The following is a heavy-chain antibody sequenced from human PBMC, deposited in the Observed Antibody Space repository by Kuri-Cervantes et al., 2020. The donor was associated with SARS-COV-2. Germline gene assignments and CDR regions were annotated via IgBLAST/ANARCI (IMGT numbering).Heavy chain of an antibody. D-gene: IGHD7-27*01. V-gene: IGHV3-19*01. Sequence: GESLKISCAASGFTFSNSDMNWVRQAPGKGLEWVSGVSWNGSRTHYADSVKGRFIISRDNSRNFLYQQMNSLRPEDMAVYYCAGTKWGKTYFDYWGQGTLVTVSS. J-gene: IGHJ4*02. CDR3: AGTKWGKTYFDY. CDR1: GFTFSNSD. CDR2: VSWNGSRT.